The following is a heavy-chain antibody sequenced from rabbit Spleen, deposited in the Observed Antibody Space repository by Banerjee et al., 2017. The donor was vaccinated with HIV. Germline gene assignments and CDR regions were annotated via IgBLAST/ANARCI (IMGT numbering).Heavy chain of an antibody. CDR2: IYTGYDNT. J-gene: IGHJ6*01. V-gene: IGHV1S40*01. Sequence: QSVEESGGDLVKPGASLTLTCTASGFSFSSGHDMCWVRQAPGKGLEWIGCIYTGYDNTDYASWAKGRFTISRTSSTTVTLQMTSLTAADTATYFCARRNVDNGGYMFEFWGQGTLVTVS. D-gene: IGHD1-1*01. CDR1: GFSFSSGHD. CDR3: ARRNVDNGGYMFEF.